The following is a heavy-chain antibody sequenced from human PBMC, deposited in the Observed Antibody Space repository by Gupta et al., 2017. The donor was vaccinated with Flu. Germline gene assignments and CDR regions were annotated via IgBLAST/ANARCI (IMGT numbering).Heavy chain of an antibody. D-gene: IGHD2-15*01. CDR3: ARGGGHRAYCSGCRCYGPDY. J-gene: IGHJ4*02. V-gene: IGHV4-34*01. CDR2: INQSGST. CDR1: GGSFSGYY. Sequence: QVQLQQWGAGLLQPSETLSLTCAVYGGSFSGYYWSWIRQPPGKGLEWSGEINQSGSTNYNPSLKRLVTISVDTSKNQFSLKRSSVTAANTAVYYCARGGGHRAYCSGCRCYGPDYRGQGTLGTVSS.